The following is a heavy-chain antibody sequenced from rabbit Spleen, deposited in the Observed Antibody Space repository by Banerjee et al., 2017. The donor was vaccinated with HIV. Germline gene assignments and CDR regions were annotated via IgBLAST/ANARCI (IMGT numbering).Heavy chain of an antibody. CDR1: GFSFSSNW. J-gene: IGHJ6*01. CDR2: IDTNDGDT. Sequence: LEESGGGLVKPGGTLTLTCTVSGFSFSSNWICWVRQAPGKGLEWIACIDTNDGDTDYANWPKGRFTISKTSSTTVTLQMTSLTVADTATYFCARTTYGYDDYADLYYAAMDLWGPGTLVTVS. CDR3: ARTTYGYDDYADLYYAAMDL. D-gene: IGHD6-1*01. V-gene: IGHV1S45*01.